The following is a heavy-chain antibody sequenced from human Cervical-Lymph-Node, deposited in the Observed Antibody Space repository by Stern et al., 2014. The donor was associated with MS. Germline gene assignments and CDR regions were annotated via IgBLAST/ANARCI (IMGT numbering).Heavy chain of an antibody. Sequence: VQLVASGGGLVKPGGSLRLSCTASGFTFSDYYMSWIRQTPGKGLEWLSYISSSGDTMFYADAVKGRFTISRDNAKNTLYLQMHSLRAEDTAVYYCARDGKVVVVGAFDIWGQGTKVTVSS. CDR1: GFTFSDYY. CDR2: ISSSGDTM. D-gene: IGHD3-22*01. J-gene: IGHJ3*02. V-gene: IGHV3-11*01. CDR3: ARDGKVVVVGAFDI.